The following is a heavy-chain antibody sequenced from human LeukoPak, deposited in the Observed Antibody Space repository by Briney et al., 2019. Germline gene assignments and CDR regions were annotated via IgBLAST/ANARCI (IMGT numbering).Heavy chain of an antibody. CDR1: VFTLDDYG. D-gene: IGHD3-22*01. CDR2: INWYGCST. CDR3: ARVRYYDSSGYSTELFDY. J-gene: IGHJ4*02. Sequence: GWSLPLSCAPSVFTLDDYGISWVRLAPPEGLEWVSGINWYGCSTGYADSLKGRLTIYRYNAKISVSLHMKILRAEGTALYYCARVRYYDSSGYSTELFDYWGQGTLVTVSS. V-gene: IGHV3-20*04.